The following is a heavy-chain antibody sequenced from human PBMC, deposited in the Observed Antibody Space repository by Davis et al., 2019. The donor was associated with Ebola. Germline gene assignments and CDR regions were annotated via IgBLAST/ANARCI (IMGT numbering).Heavy chain of an antibody. CDR1: GYTFTAFF. Sequence: ASVKVPCKASGYTFTAFFIHWVRQSPGQGLEWMGRINPKTGAANYLQKFQGRVTMTRDSSIDTAYMELGSLRSDDTAVYYCARDGQQQLLVDTWFDPWGQGTLVTVSS. CDR3: ARDGQQQLLVDTWFDP. J-gene: IGHJ5*02. CDR2: INPKTGAA. V-gene: IGHV1-2*06. D-gene: IGHD6-13*01.